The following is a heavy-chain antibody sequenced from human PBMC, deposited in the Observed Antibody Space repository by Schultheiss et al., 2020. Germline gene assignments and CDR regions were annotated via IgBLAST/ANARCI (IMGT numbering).Heavy chain of an antibody. V-gene: IGHV1-2*02. D-gene: IGHD2-15*01. CDR3: AREDCSGGSCYFDY. Sequence: ASVKVSCKASGYTFTNYGMSWVRQAPGQGLEWMGWINPNSGGTNYAQKFQGRVTMTRDTSISTAYMELSRLRSDDTAVYYCAREDCSGGSCYFDYWGQGTLVTVSS. J-gene: IGHJ4*02. CDR1: GYTFTNYG. CDR2: INPNSGGT.